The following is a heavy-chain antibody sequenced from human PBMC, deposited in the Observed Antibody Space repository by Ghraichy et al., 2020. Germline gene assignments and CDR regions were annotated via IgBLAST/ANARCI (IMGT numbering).Heavy chain of an antibody. CDR3: AKSSVAGTFTEYFDY. Sequence: SETLSLTCAVYGGSFSGYYWSWIRQPPGKGLEWIGEINHSGSTNYNPSLKSRVTISVDTYKNQFSLKLSSVTAADTAVYYCAKSSVAGTFTEYFDYWGQGTLVTVSS. CDR2: INHSGST. CDR1: GGSFSGYY. V-gene: IGHV4-34*01. J-gene: IGHJ4*02. D-gene: IGHD6-19*01.